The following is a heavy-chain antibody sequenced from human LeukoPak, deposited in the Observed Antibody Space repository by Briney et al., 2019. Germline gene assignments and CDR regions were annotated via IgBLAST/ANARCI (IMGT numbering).Heavy chain of an antibody. Sequence: GGSLRLSCAASGFTFSDHYMDWVRQAPGKALEWVGRTRNKANSYTTEYAASVKGRFTMSRDDSKNSLYLQMNSLKTEDTAVYYCAREIWGSGFYYMDVWGKGTTVTISS. CDR3: AREIWGSGFYYMDV. J-gene: IGHJ6*03. CDR1: GFTFSDHY. D-gene: IGHD3-10*01. V-gene: IGHV3-72*01. CDR2: TRNKANSYTT.